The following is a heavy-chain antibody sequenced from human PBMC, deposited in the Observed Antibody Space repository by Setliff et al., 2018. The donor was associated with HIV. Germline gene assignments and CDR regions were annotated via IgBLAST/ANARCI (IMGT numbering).Heavy chain of an antibody. V-gene: IGHV1-2*06. D-gene: IGHD6-19*01. CDR2: INPKNGVA. J-gene: IGHJ5*02. Sequence: GASVKVSCKTSGYTFIDFYIHWMRQVPGQRLEWMGRINPKNGVANYLKKFEGRVTLTRDTSTNTAYMELIRPRFDDTAIYYCARAYFSVAMTRNRFDPWGQGTLVTVS. CDR1: GYTFIDFY. CDR3: ARAYFSVAMTRNRFDP.